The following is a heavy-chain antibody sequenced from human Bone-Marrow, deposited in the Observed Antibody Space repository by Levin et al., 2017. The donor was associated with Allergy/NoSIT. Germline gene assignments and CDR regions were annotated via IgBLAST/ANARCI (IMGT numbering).Heavy chain of an antibody. D-gene: IGHD3-10*01. CDR2: VIPMFGTT. CDR1: GGTFGMYA. J-gene: IGHJ5*02. V-gene: IGHV1-69*06. Sequence: PVASVKVSCKASGGTFGMYAIAWVRQAPGQGLEWMGAVIPMFGTTNYVQKFQGRLTITADKSTNTAYMELSSLTSDDTAVYYCAREFGSGVNWFDQWGQGTLVTVSS. CDR3: AREFGSGVNWFDQ.